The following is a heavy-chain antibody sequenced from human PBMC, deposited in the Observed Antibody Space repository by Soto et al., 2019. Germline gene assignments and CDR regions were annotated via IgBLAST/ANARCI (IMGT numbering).Heavy chain of an antibody. CDR2: TRDKTNSYTT. CDR1: GFTFSDHY. V-gene: IGHV3-72*01. CDR3: ARAPVGTYYFDY. D-gene: IGHD1-26*01. Sequence: ESGGGLVQPGGSLRLSCAASGFTFSDHYMDWVRQAPGKGLEWVGRTRDKTNSYTTEYAASVKGRFTISRDDSKSSPYLQMNSLKTEDTAVYYCARAPVGTYYFDYWGQGTLVTVSS. J-gene: IGHJ4*02.